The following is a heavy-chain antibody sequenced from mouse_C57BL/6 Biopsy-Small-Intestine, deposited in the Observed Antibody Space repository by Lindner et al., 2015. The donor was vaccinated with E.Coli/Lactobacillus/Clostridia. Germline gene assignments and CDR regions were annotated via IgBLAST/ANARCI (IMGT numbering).Heavy chain of an antibody. CDR3: ARWGYAMDY. Sequence: VQLQESGAELMKPGASVKLSCKATGYTFTGYWIEWIKQRPGHGLEWIGEILPGSGTTNYNEKFKGKATFTADTSSNTAYMELHSLTSEDSAVYFCARWGYAMDYWGQGTSVTVSS. CDR1: GYTFTGYW. V-gene: IGHV1-9*01. CDR2: ILPGSGTT. J-gene: IGHJ4*01.